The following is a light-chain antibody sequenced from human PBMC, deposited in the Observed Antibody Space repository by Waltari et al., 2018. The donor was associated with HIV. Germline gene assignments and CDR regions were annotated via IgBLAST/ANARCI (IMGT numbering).Light chain of an antibody. V-gene: IGLV2-14*03. J-gene: IGLJ2*01. CDR1: TSDVGGYDF. CDR2: DVT. Sequence: QSALTQPASVSGSPGQSITISCTGTTSDVGGYDFVSLFQQHPGKAPHLLIYDVTSRPSGTSDRVSGSKSGATASLTISGLQAEDEADYYCSSYATNTTVIFGGGTKVTVL. CDR3: SSYATNTTVI.